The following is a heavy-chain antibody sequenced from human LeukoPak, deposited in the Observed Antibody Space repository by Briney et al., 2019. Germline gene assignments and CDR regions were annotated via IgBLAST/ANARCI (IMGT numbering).Heavy chain of an antibody. CDR2: ISGSGGST. CDR3: AKGIDYYDSSGYYYVNYWYFDL. CDR1: GFTFSSYA. V-gene: IGHV3-23*01. J-gene: IGHJ2*01. D-gene: IGHD3-22*01. Sequence: GGSLRLSCAASGFTFSSYAMSWVRQAPGKGLEWDSAISGSGGSTYYADSVKGRFTISRDNSKNTLYLQMNSLRAEDTAVYYCAKGIDYYDSSGYYYVNYWYFDLWGRGTLVTVSS.